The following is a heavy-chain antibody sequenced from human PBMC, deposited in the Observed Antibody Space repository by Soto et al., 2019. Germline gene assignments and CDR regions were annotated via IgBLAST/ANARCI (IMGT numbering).Heavy chain of an antibody. J-gene: IGHJ4*02. Sequence: QVQFVQSGAEVQKPGASVKVSCKASGYTFTSYAVHWVRQAPGQRLEWMGWINTVNGNTQYSPKLQGRLTLTRDTSASTADMELRSLTTEDTAVYYCARPRHTGSPGVYFDFWGQGTLVTVSS. CDR1: GYTFTSYA. CDR3: ARPRHTGSPGVYFDF. CDR2: INTVNGNT. D-gene: IGHD3-10*01. V-gene: IGHV1-3*04.